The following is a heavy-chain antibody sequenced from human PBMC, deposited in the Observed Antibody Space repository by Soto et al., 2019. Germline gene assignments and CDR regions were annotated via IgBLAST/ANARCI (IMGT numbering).Heavy chain of an antibody. CDR2: IWYDGSNK. J-gene: IGHJ4*02. CDR1: GFTFSSYG. D-gene: IGHD3-22*01. Sequence: GGSLRLSCAASGFTFSSYGMHWFRQAPGKGLEWVAVIWYDGSNKYYADSVKGRFTISRDNSKNTLYLQMNSLRAEDTAVYYCARDRGYYDSSGYPDYWGQGTLVTVSS. V-gene: IGHV3-33*01. CDR3: ARDRGYYDSSGYPDY.